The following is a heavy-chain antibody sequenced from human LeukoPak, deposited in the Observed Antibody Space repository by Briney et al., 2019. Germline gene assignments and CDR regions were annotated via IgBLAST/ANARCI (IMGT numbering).Heavy chain of an antibody. CDR1: GFTFSSYW. J-gene: IGHJ6*02. CDR2: IQEDGSEK. CDR3: ARYYRRWPYYYYHGMDV. V-gene: IGHV3-7*01. D-gene: IGHD3-10*01. Sequence: GGSLRLSCAASGFTFSSYWMSWVRQAPGKGLEWVANIQEDGSEKYYVDSVKGRFTISRDNAKNSLYLLMYRLRAEDTAVYYGARYYRRWPYYYYHGMDVWGQGTTVIASS.